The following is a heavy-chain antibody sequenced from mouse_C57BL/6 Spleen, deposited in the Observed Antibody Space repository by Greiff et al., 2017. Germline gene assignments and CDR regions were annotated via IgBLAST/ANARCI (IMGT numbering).Heavy chain of an antibody. D-gene: IGHD2-5*01. CDR2: VYPYNGGT. V-gene: IGHV1-36*01. CDR3: ARTVAYYSNYRAMDY. CDR1: GFTFTDYY. J-gene: IGHJ4*01. Sequence: EVQLVESGPVLVKPGPSVKISCKASGFTFTDYYMHWVKQSHGKSLEWIGLVYPYNGGTSSNQKFKGKATLTVDTSSSTAYMELNSLTSEDSAVYYCARTVAYYSNYRAMDYWGQGPSGTVSS.